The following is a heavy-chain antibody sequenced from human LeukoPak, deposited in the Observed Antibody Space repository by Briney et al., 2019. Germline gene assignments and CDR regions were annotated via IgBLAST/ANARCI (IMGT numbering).Heavy chain of an antibody. D-gene: IGHD3-10*01. J-gene: IGHJ6*02. V-gene: IGHV3-30*18. CDR1: GFTFSSDG. CDR3: AKGIFYGSGNYQINYYYYYGMDV. CDR2: ISYDGRNK. Sequence: GGSLRLSCAASGFTFSSDGLHWVRQAPGKGLQWVAVISYDGRNKYYADSVKGRFTISRDNSKNTLYLQMNSLRAEDTAVYYCAKGIFYGSGNYQINYYYYYGMDVWGQGTTVTVSS.